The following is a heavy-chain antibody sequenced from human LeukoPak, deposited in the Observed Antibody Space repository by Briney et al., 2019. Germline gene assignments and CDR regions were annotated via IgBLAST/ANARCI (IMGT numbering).Heavy chain of an antibody. Sequence: PGGSLRLSCAASRLTFSNYWMNWVRQAPGKGLEWVANIKQDGSEKYYVDSVKGRFTISRDNAKNSLDLQMNSLRVEDTAVYYCARARGYGYYFDCWGQGTLVTVSS. D-gene: IGHD5-12*01. J-gene: IGHJ4*02. CDR1: RLTFSNYW. V-gene: IGHV3-7*01. CDR3: ARARGYGYYFDC. CDR2: IKQDGSEK.